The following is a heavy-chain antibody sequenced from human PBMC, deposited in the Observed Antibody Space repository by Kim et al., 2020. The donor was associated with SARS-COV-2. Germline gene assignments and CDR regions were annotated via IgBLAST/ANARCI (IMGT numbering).Heavy chain of an antibody. CDR2: VYYNGNT. Sequence: SETLSLTCTVSGGSISNYYWSWIRQPPGKGLEWIGHVYYNGNTKYNPSLNSRVIILVDTSKNQFSLHLSSVTAVDTAVYYCASGSDYPPPHNAFGIWGPGTMVAVSS. CDR3: ASGSDYPPPHNAFGI. V-gene: IGHV4-59*01. J-gene: IGHJ3*02. D-gene: IGHD6-25*01. CDR1: GGSISNYY.